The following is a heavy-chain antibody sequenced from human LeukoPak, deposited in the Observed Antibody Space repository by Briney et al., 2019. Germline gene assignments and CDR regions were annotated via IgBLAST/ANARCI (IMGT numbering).Heavy chain of an antibody. J-gene: IGHJ5*02. CDR3: ARDTAMAYYEESYFDP. Sequence: GESLKISCKGSGYSFTSYWIGWVRQMPGKGLEWMGIIYPGDSDTRYSPSFQGQVTISADKSISTAYLQWSSLKASDTAMYYCARDTAMAYYEESYFDPWGQGTLVTVSS. V-gene: IGHV5-51*01. D-gene: IGHD5-18*01. CDR2: IYPGDSDT. CDR1: GYSFTSYW.